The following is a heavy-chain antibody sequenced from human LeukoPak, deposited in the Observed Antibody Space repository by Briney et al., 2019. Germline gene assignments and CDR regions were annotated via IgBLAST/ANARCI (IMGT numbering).Heavy chain of an antibody. CDR2: MNPNSGNT. Sequence: GASVKVSCKASGYTFTSYDINWVRQATGQGLEWMGWMNPNSGNTGYAQKFQGRVTITRDMSTSTAYMELSSLRSEDTAVYYCAQRLLYSSSWYGVDYWGQGTLVTVSS. J-gene: IGHJ4*02. D-gene: IGHD6-13*01. V-gene: IGHV1-8*01. CDR1: GYTFTSYD. CDR3: AQRLLYSSSWYGVDY.